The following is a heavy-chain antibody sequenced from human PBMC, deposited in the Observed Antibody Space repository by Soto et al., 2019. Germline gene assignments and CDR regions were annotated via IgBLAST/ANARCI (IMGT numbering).Heavy chain of an antibody. J-gene: IGHJ4*02. CDR2: IYWDDDK. CDR1: GFSFSTSEVG. CDR3: AHTLHTSGWPFDY. D-gene: IGHD6-19*01. V-gene: IGHV2-5*02. Sequence: QITLKESGPTLVKPTQTLTLTCTFSGFSFSTSEVGVGWIRQPPGKALEWLGLIYWDDDKRYSPSLKNRLSITKDTSKNQVILTVTNMDPVDAGIYYCAHTLHTSGWPFDYWGQGTLVTVSS.